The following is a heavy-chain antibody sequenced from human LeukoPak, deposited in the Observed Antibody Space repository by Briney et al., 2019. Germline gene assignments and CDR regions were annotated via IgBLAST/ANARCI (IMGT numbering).Heavy chain of an antibody. CDR3: VKGVRMGVTSAFDI. D-gene: IGHD1-26*01. CDR2: IRYDGGNK. CDR1: GFTFSSYG. Sequence: GGSLRLPCAASGFTFSSYGIHWVRQAPGKGLEWVAFIRYDGGNKYYVDSVKGRFTISRDNSKNTLYLQMNSLRAEDTAVYYCVKGVRMGVTSAFDIWGQGTMVTVSS. V-gene: IGHV3-30*02. J-gene: IGHJ3*02.